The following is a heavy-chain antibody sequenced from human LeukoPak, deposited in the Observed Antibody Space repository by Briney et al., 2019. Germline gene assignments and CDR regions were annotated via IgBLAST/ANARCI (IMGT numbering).Heavy chain of an antibody. V-gene: IGHV4-34*01. Sequence: ASETLSLTCVVYGGSFSGYYWSWIRQPPGKGLEWIGEINHSGSTNYNPSLKSRVTISVDTSKNQFSLKLSSVTAADTAVYYCARKAVRGVHFDYWGQGTLVTVSS. CDR2: INHSGST. CDR3: ARKAVRGVHFDY. J-gene: IGHJ4*02. D-gene: IGHD3-10*01. CDR1: GGSFSGYY.